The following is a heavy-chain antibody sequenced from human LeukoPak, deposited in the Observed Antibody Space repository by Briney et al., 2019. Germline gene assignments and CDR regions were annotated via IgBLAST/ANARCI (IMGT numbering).Heavy chain of an antibody. J-gene: IGHJ6*03. Sequence: GGSLRLSCTASGFTFSNYEMNWVRQAPGKGLEWVSSISSGASTVYYVDSLRGRFTVSRDNTKNSMYLQMNSLRAEDTAVYYCARKGSGYCSSTSCYYYYMDVWGKGTTVTVSS. CDR3: ARKGSGYCSSTSCYYYYMDV. CDR2: ISSGASTV. V-gene: IGHV3-48*03. D-gene: IGHD2-2*03. CDR1: GFTFSNYE.